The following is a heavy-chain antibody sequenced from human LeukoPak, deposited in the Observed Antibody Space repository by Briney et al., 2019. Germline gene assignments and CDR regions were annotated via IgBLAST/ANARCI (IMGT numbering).Heavy chain of an antibody. Sequence: SETLSLTCAVYGGSFSGYYWSWIRQPPGKGLEWIGEINHSGSTNYNPSLKSRVTISVDTSKNQFSLELSAVTAADTGVYYCARGRRTGTTLTHCFDPWGQEPWSPSPQ. CDR1: GGSFSGYY. J-gene: IGHJ5*02. V-gene: IGHV4-34*01. CDR3: ARGRRTGTTLTHCFDP. D-gene: IGHD1-7*01. CDR2: INHSGST.